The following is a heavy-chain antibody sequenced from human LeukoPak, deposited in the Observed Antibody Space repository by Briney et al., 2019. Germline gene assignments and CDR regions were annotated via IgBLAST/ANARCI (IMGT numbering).Heavy chain of an antibody. J-gene: IGHJ4*02. Sequence: GGSLRLSCAASGFTVSSNYMSWVRHAPGKGLEWVSVIYSGGSTYYADSVKGRFTISRDNSKNTLYLQMNSLRAEDTAVYYCARAYSSSFNFDYWGQGTLVTVSS. CDR3: ARAYSSSFNFDY. CDR1: GFTVSSNY. D-gene: IGHD6-6*01. CDR2: IYSGGST. V-gene: IGHV3-66*01.